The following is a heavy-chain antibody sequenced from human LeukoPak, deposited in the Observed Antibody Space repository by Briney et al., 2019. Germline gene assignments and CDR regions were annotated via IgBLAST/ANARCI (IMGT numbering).Heavy chain of an antibody. V-gene: IGHV1-3*01. CDR1: GYTLTELS. Sequence: ASVKVSCKVSGYTLTELSMHWVRQAPGQRLEWMGWINAGNGNTKYSQKFQGRVTITRDTSASTAYMELSSLRSEDTAVYYCARAGATDAFDIWGQGTMVTVSS. CDR2: INAGNGNT. D-gene: IGHD1-26*01. CDR3: ARAGATDAFDI. J-gene: IGHJ3*02.